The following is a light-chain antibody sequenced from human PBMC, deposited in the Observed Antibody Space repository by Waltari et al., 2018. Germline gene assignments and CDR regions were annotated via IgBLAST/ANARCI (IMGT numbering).Light chain of an antibody. CDR2: GAS. CDR3: QQYNNWPGT. CDR1: QSVRSN. J-gene: IGKJ1*01. V-gene: IGKV3-15*01. Sequence: ELVMTQSPATLSVSPGEGATLSCRASQSVRSNLAGYQQKPGQAPRLLIYGASPRATGIPARFNGGGSGTEFTLTISSLQSEDFATYYCQQYNNWPGTFGQGTKVEIK.